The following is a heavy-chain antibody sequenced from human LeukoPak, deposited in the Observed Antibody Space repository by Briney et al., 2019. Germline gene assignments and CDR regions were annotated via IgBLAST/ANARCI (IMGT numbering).Heavy chain of an antibody. CDR3: ARVRMYCSSTSCYQDSAGYFDY. V-gene: IGHV1-69*06. D-gene: IGHD2-2*01. Sequence: ASVTVSCKASGGTFSSYAISWVRQAPGQGLEWMGGIIPIFGTANYAQKFQGRVTITADKSTSTAYMELSSLRSEDTAVYYCARVRMYCSSTSCYQDSAGYFDYWGQGTLVTVSS. J-gene: IGHJ4*02. CDR1: GGTFSSYA. CDR2: IIPIFGTA.